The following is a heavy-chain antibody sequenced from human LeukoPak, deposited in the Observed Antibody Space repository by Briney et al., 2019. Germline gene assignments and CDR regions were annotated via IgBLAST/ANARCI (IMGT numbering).Heavy chain of an antibody. CDR3: ARGQIVKKFGFDY. CDR1: GFTFSNYA. CDR2: ISYDGSIK. D-gene: IGHD3-10*01. V-gene: IGHV3-30*01. Sequence: PGRSLRLSCAASGFTFSNYAMHWVRQAPGKGLEWVAAISYDGSIKYYVDSVKGRFTISRDNSKNTLYLEMISLRAEDTAVYFCARGQIVKKFGFDYWGQGSRVTVSS. J-gene: IGHJ4*02.